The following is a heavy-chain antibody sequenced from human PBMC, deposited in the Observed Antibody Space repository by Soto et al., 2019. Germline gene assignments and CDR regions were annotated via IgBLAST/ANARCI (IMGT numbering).Heavy chain of an antibody. Sequence: PSETLSLTCTVSGGTISSYYWIWIRQPPGKGLECIVYIYYSGSTNYNPSLKSRVTISVDTSKNQFSLKLSSVTAADTAVYYCARDDGSGWYYFQHWGQGTLVTVSS. V-gene: IGHV4-59*01. CDR3: ARDDGSGWYYFQH. J-gene: IGHJ1*01. CDR1: GGTISSYY. CDR2: IYYSGST. D-gene: IGHD6-19*01.